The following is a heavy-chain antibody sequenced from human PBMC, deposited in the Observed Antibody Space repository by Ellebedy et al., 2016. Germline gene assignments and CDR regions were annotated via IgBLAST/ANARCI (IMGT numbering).Heavy chain of an antibody. J-gene: IGHJ4*02. CDR2: FSSDGRST. Sequence: GGSLRLXXAAFGFTFSSYAMSWVRQAPGKGLEWVSAFSSDGRSTFFADSVRGRFTISRDNSKDTLYLQMSSLRAEDTAVYYCAKAAPYYGSGTYYPDYWGQGTLVTVSS. CDR3: AKAAPYYGSGTYYPDY. D-gene: IGHD3-10*01. V-gene: IGHV3-23*01. CDR1: GFTFSSYA.